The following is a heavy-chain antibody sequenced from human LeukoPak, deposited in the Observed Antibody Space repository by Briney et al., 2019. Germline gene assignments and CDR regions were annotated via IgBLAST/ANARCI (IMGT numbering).Heavy chain of an antibody. D-gene: IGHD2-21*02. CDR3: ARDLTPITVYYFDY. Sequence: PSETLSFTCTVSGGSISSSSYYWGWIRQPPGKGLEWIGSIYYSGSTYYNPSLKSRVTISVDTSKNQFSLKLSSVTAADTAVYYCARDLTPITVYYFDYWGQGTLVTVSS. J-gene: IGHJ4*02. CDR2: IYYSGST. CDR1: GGSISSSSYY. V-gene: IGHV4-39*07.